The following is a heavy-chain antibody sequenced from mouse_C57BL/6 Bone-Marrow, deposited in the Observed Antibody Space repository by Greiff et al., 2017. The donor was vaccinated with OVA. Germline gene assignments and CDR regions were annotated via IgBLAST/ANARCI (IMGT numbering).Heavy chain of an antibody. CDR1: GYTFTSYW. Sequence: VQLQQPGAELVKPGASVKLSCKASGYTFTSYWMHWVKQRPGRGLEWIGRIDPNSGGTKYNEKFKSKATLTVDKPSSTAYMQLSSLTSEDSAVYYGARSFYDGPGIIYYAMDYWGQGTSVTVSS. D-gene: IGHD2-3*01. V-gene: IGHV1-72*01. CDR3: ARSFYDGPGIIYYAMDY. J-gene: IGHJ4*01. CDR2: IDPNSGGT.